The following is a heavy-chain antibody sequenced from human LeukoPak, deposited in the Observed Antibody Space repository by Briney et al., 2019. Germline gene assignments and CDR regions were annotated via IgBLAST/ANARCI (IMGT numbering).Heavy chain of an antibody. CDR3: ARGSYYYDSSGYYFNAFDI. CDR1: GYTFTSYA. Sequence: ASVNVSCKASGYTFTSYAMHWVRQAPGQRLEWMGWINAGNGNTKYSQKFQGRVTITRDTSASTAYMELSSLRSEDTAVYYCARGSYYYDSSGYYFNAFDIWGQGTMVTVSS. CDR2: INAGNGNT. J-gene: IGHJ3*02. V-gene: IGHV1-3*01. D-gene: IGHD3-22*01.